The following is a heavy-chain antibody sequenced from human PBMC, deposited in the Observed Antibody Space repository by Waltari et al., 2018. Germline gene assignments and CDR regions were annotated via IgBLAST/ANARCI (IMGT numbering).Heavy chain of an antibody. CDR1: GFSLSTSGVG. CDR3: AHRESSSWYTSDAFDI. V-gene: IGHV2-5*01. J-gene: IGHJ3*02. Sequence: QITLKESGPTLVKPTQTLTLTCTFSGFSLSTSGVGVGWLRQPPGKALEWLALIYWNDDKRYSPSLKSRLTITKDTSKNQVVLTMTNMDPVDTATYYCAHRESSSWYTSDAFDIWGQGTMVTVSS. D-gene: IGHD6-13*01. CDR2: IYWNDDK.